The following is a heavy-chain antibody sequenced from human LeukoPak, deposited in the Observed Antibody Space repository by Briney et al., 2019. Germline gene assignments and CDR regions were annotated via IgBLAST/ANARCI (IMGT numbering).Heavy chain of an antibody. CDR3: ARDGTYYYDSSGDAFDI. J-gene: IGHJ3*02. V-gene: IGHV1-18*01. D-gene: IGHD3-22*01. CDR1: GYTFTSYG. CDR2: ISAYNGNT. Sequence: ASVKVSCKASGYTFTSYGISWVRQAPGQGLEWMGRISAYNGNTNYAQKLQGRVTMTTDTSTSTAYMELRSLRSDDTAVYYCARDGTYYYDSSGDAFDIWGQGTMVTVSS.